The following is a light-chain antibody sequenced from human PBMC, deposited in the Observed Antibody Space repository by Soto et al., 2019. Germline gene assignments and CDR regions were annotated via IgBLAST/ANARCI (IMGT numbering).Light chain of an antibody. J-gene: IGLJ1*01. CDR3: SSSRSSNTLYV. V-gene: IGLV2-14*01. CDR2: EVS. CDR1: SDDVGGYNY. Sequence: QSVLTQAASVSGSPGQSVTISCTGTSDDVGGYNYVSWYQQHPGKAHKLMIYEVSNRPSGVSNRFSGSKSGNAASLTISGVKAEDEADYYCSSSRSSNTLYVLGTGTRVTLL.